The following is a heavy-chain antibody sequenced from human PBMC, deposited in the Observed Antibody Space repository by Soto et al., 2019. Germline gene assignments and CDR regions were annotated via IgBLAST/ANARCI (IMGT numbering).Heavy chain of an antibody. CDR2: ISGTSSTI. Sequence: PEGSLALPCAASGVTLSTYSMNWVRQAPGKGLEWISYISGTSSTIYYADSVKGRFTISRGNAKNSLYLQMNSLREEDSAVYGCARGMGYYCSGGSCPEVVCDHWGQGTLVTCPS. J-gene: IGHJ4*02. CDR1: GVTLSTYS. CDR3: ARGMGYYCSGGSCPEVVCDH. V-gene: IGHV3-48*02. D-gene: IGHD2-15*01.